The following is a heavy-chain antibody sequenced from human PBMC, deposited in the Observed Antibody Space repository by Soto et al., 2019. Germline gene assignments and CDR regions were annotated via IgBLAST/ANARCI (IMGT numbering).Heavy chain of an antibody. J-gene: IGHJ5*02. CDR3: ARDGPVYSAIFGVVTNWFDP. CDR1: GGTFSSYA. Sequence: GASVKVSCKASGGTFSSYAISWVRQAPGQGLEWMGGIIPIFGTANYAQKFQGRVTITADESTSTAYMELSSLRSEDTAVYYCARDGPVYSAIFGVVTNWFDPWGQGTLVTVSS. CDR2: IIPIFGTA. V-gene: IGHV1-69*13. D-gene: IGHD3-3*01.